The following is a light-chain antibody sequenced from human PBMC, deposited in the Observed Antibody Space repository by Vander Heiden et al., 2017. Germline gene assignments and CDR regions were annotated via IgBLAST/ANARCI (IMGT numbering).Light chain of an antibody. J-gene: IGLJ1*01. Sequence: QSALTHPASVSGSPGQSITIPCSGTSSDIGAYNYVSWFQQHPEKAPKLIIYDVSIRPSGVSNRFSGSKSGNTASLTISGLLPEDEADYFCSSYTSTSTLYVFGTGTKVTVL. V-gene: IGLV2-14*01. CDR1: SSDIGAYNY. CDR3: SSYTSTSTLYV. CDR2: DVS.